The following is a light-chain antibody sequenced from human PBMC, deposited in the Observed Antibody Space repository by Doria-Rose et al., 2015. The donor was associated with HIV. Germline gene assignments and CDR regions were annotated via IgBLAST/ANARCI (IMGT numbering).Light chain of an antibody. CDR2: GAS. CDR3: HQYNNWPT. V-gene: IGKV3-15*01. Sequence: TQSPETLSVSPGEGATLSCRASQSVSTDLAWYQHKPGQAPRLLIWGASTRATGIPARFSGSGSGTEFTLTISSLQSEDFAIYFCHQYNNWPTFGQGTRLDIK. J-gene: IGKJ5*01. CDR1: QSVSTD.